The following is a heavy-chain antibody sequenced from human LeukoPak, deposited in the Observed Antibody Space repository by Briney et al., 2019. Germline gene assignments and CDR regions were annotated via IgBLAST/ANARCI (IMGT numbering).Heavy chain of an antibody. CDR3: AREAPSGSYYQAQYFQH. CDR2: IYYTGGT. Sequence: SETLSLTCSVSGGSITSSSYYWAWIRQPPEKGLEWIGSIYYTGGTNYSPSLKSRVTISVDTSKNQFSLKLSSVTAADTAVYYCAREAPSGSYYQAQYFQHWGQGTLVTVSS. V-gene: IGHV4-39*02. D-gene: IGHD1-26*01. J-gene: IGHJ1*01. CDR1: GGSITSSSYY.